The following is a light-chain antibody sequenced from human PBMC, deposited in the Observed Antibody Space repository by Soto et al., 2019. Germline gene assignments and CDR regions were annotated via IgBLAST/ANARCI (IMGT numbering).Light chain of an antibody. Sequence: EIVLRQSPGTLSLSPGERATLSCRASQSVSSSFLAWYQQKPGQAPRLLVYDASNRATGIPTRFSGSGSGTDFTLTISNLEPEDFAVYYCQQHISWPLTFGGGTKVDIK. CDR3: QQHISWPLT. CDR1: QSVSSSF. J-gene: IGKJ4*01. V-gene: IGKV3-11*01. CDR2: DAS.